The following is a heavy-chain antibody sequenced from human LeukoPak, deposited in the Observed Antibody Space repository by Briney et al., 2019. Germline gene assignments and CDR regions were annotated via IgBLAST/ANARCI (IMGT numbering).Heavy chain of an antibody. J-gene: IGHJ6*02. CDR1: GYTLTELS. V-gene: IGHV1-24*01. CDR2: FDPEDGET. D-gene: IGHD3-10*01. Sequence: ASVKVSCKASGYTLTELSMHWVRQAPGKGLEWMGGFDPEDGETIYAQKFQGRVTMTEDTSTDTAYMELSSLRSEDTAVYYCATDFITMVRGVPSGMDVWGQGTTVTVSS. CDR3: ATDFITMVRGVPSGMDV.